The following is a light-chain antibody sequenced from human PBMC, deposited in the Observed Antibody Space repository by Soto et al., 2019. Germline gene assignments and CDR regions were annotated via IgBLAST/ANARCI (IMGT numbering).Light chain of an antibody. V-gene: IGKV3-15*01. J-gene: IGKJ4*01. CDR2: GAS. CDR3: QQYHSFPVT. CDR1: QSVSSN. Sequence: EIVMTQSPATLSVSPGERATLSCRASQSVSSNLAWYQQKPGQAPRLLIYGASTRATGIPARFSGSGSGTEFTLTISSLQPEDSATYFCQQYHSFPVTFGGGTKVEIK.